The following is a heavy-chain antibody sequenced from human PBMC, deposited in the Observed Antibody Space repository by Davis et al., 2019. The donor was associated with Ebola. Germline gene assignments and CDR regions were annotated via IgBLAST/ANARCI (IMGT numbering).Heavy chain of an antibody. CDR1: GFTFSSYG. D-gene: IGHD4-11*01. V-gene: IGHV3-33*01. Sequence: GESLKISCAASGFTFSSYGMHWVRQAPGKGLEWVAVIWYDGSNKYYADSVKGRFTISRDNSKNTLYLQMNSLRAEDAAVYYCARDSNYRFDFWGQGTLVTVSS. CDR2: IWYDGSNK. CDR3: ARDSNYRFDF. J-gene: IGHJ4*02.